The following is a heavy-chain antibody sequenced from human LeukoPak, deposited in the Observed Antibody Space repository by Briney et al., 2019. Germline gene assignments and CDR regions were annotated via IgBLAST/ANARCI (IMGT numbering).Heavy chain of an antibody. J-gene: IGHJ6*03. D-gene: IGHD6-13*01. CDR2: MNPNSSNT. CDR1: GYTFTSYD. CDR3: ARSGYSSSWYVWDYYYYYMDV. Sequence: ASVKVSCKASGYTFTSYDINWVRQATGQGLEWMGWMNPNSSNTGYAQKFQGRVTMTRNTSISTAYMELSSLRSEDTAVYYCARSGYSSSWYVWDYYYYYMDVWGKGTTVTVSS. V-gene: IGHV1-8*01.